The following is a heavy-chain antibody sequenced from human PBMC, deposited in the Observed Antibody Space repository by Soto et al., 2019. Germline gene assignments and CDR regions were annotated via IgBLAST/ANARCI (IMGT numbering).Heavy chain of an antibody. CDR3: ARDKITGLFDY. J-gene: IGHJ4*02. CDR1: GGSFSGYY. CDR2: INHSGST. D-gene: IGHD3-16*01. Sequence: QGQLQQWGAGLLKPSETLSLTCAVYGGSFSGYYWTWIRQPPGTGLEWIGEINHSGSTNYNPSLKSRVTNPVDTPKPPFSLQLTSVTAAETAVYFCARDKITGLFDYWGQGTLVTVSS. V-gene: IGHV4-34*01.